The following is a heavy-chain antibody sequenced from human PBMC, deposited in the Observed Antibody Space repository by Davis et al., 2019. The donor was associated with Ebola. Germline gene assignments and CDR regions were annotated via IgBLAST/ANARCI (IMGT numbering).Heavy chain of an antibody. CDR2: IYYSGSA. Sequence: PGGSLRLSCTVSGGSISSYYWSWIRQPPGKGLEWIGHIYYSGSANYNPSLKSRVTISVDTSKNQFSLKLSSVTAADTAVYYCARQRGEYNWFDPWGQGTLVTVSS. J-gene: IGHJ5*02. V-gene: IGHV4-59*08. D-gene: IGHD3-16*01. CDR3: ARQRGEYNWFDP. CDR1: GGSISSYY.